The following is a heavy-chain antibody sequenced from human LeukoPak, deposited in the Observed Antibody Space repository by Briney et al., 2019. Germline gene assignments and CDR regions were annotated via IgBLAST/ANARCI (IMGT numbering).Heavy chain of an antibody. D-gene: IGHD1-14*01. Sequence: GGSLRLSCAASGFTLSTYAMHWVRQAPGKGLEWVSYISGTGFNTYYADSVKGRFTISRDSSKNTLYLQMNSLRAEDTAIYYCAKDGYNRIAFDDWGQGTLVTVSS. CDR3: AKDGYNRIAFDD. CDR2: ISGTGFNT. CDR1: GFTLSTYA. J-gene: IGHJ4*02. V-gene: IGHV3-23*01.